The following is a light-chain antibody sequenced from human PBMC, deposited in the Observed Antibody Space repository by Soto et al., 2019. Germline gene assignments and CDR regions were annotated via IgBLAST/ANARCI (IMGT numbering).Light chain of an antibody. J-gene: IGLJ1*01. CDR2: DVN. V-gene: IGLV2-11*01. CDR3: CSYAGGYTLDV. CDR1: SSDVGGYNY. Sequence: QSALTQPRSVSGSPGRSVAISCIGTSSDVGGYNYVSWYQQHPGKAPKLMIYDVNKRPSGVPDRFSGSKSGNTASLTISGLQAEDEADYYCCSYAGGYTLDVFGTRTKATVL.